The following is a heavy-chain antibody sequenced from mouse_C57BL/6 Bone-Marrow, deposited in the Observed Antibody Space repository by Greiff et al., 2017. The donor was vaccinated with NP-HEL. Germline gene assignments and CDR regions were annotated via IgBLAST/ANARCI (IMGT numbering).Heavy chain of an antibody. Sequence: QVQLKQSGAELVKPGASVKLSCKASGYTFTEYTIHWVKQRSGQGLEWIGWFYPGSGSIKYNEKFKDKATLTADKSSSTVYMELSRLTSEDSAVYFCARHASYYYGSSYDYFDYWGQGTTLTVSS. J-gene: IGHJ2*01. CDR2: FYPGSGSI. CDR1: GYTFTEYT. CDR3: ARHASYYYGSSYDYFDY. D-gene: IGHD1-1*01. V-gene: IGHV1-62-2*01.